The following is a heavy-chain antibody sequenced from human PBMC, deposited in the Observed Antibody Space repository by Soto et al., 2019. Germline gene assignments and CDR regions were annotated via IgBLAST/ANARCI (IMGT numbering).Heavy chain of an antibody. CDR2: ISSSSSTI. J-gene: IGHJ4*02. D-gene: IGHD3-10*01. CDR1: GFTFSSYS. CDR3: ARDFYGSGSPRNDY. V-gene: IGHV3-48*01. Sequence: HPGGSLRLSCAASGFTFSSYSMNWVRQAPGKGLEWVSYISSSSSTIYYADSVKGRFTISRDNAKNSLYLQMNSLRAEDTAVYYCARDFYGSGSPRNDYWGQGTLVTVSS.